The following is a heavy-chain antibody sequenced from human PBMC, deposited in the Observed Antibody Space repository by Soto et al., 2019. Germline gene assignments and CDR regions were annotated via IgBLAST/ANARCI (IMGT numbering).Heavy chain of an antibody. Sequence: QGLEWMGWINPNSGGTNYAQKFQGWVTMTRDTSISTAYMELSRLRSDDTAVYYCARDFIVVRQDLASHFNSGLGVWGQRPTVTVPS. CDR3: ARDFIVVRQDLASHFNSGLGV. D-gene: IGHD2-2*01. CDR2: INPNSGGT. J-gene: IGHJ6*02. V-gene: IGHV1-2*04.